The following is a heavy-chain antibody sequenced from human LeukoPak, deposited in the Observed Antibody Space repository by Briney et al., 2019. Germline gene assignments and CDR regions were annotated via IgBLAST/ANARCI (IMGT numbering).Heavy chain of an antibody. CDR3: ARGPHDRGYWYFDL. CDR1: GFTFSSYW. V-gene: IGHV3-74*01. CDR2: INSDGSST. Sequence: PGGSLRLSCAASGFTFSSYWMHWVRQAPGKGLVWVSRINSDGSSTSYADSVKGRFTISRDNSKNTLYLQMNSLRAEDTAVYYCARGPHDRGYWYFDLWGRGTLVIVSS. J-gene: IGHJ2*01.